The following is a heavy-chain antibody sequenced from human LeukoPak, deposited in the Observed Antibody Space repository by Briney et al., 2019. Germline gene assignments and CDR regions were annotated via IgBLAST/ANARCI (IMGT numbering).Heavy chain of an antibody. J-gene: IGHJ4*02. CDR2: FDPEDGET. Sequence: ASVKVSCKVSGYNFAELSMYWVRQAPGKGLEWMGGFDPEDGETIYAQKFQGRVTMTEDTSTDTAYMELSSLRSEDTAVYYCATTNWSPFDYWGQGTLVTVSS. CDR1: GYNFAELS. CDR3: ATTNWSPFDY. V-gene: IGHV1-24*01. D-gene: IGHD1-1*01.